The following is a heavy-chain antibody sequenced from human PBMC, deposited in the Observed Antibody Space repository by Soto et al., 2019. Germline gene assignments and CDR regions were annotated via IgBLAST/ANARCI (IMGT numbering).Heavy chain of an antibody. J-gene: IGHJ6*02. CDR2: ISSSSSYI. Sequence: EVQLVESGGGLVKPGGSLRLSCAASGFTFSSYSMNWVRQAPGKGLEWVSSISSSSSYIYYAESVKGRFTISRDNAKNSMDLQMNSLRAEDTAVYYCARDLSRQAYHYYDYGMDVWGQGTTVTVSS. CDR1: GFTFSSYS. V-gene: IGHV3-21*01. CDR3: ARDLSRQAYHYYDYGMDV.